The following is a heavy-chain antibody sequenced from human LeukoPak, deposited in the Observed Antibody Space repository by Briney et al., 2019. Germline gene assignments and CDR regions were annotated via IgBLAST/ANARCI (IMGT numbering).Heavy chain of an antibody. D-gene: IGHD2-21*02. V-gene: IGHV3-30*04. J-gene: IGHJ4*02. Sequence: GGSLRLSCAASGFIFSSYAMHWVRQAPGKGPERVAVISSDGTDKYYADSVKGRFTISRDNSKNTLYLQMNSLRADDTAVYYCEVTDYWGQGTLVTVSS. CDR3: EVTDY. CDR1: GFIFSSYA. CDR2: ISSDGTDK.